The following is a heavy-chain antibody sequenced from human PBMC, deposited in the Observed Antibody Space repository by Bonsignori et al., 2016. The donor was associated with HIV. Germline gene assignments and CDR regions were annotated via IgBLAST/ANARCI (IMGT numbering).Heavy chain of an antibody. J-gene: IGHJ4*02. V-gene: IGHV3-49*02. Sequence: WIRQPPGKGLEWVGFMRSESYGGTAQYAASVEGRFTISRDDSKGVGYLQMSGLQTEDTAVYYCTRSSALRWGDYWGQGTLVTVSS. D-gene: IGHD3-16*01. CDR3: TRSSALRWGDY. CDR2: MRSESYGGTA.